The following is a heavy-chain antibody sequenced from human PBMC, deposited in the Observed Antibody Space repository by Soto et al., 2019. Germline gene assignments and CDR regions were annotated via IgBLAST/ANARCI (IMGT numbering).Heavy chain of an antibody. D-gene: IGHD3-3*01. Sequence: GLDLAWLALIYWDDDKRYSPSLKSRLTITKDTSKNQVVLTMTNMDPVDTATYYCAHTYTIFGVVIISTAFDYWGQGTLVTVSS. CDR2: IYWDDDK. V-gene: IGHV2-5*02. J-gene: IGHJ4*02. CDR3: AHTYTIFGVVIISTAFDY.